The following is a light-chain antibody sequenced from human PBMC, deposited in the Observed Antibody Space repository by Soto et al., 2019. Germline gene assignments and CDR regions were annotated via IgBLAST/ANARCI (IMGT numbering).Light chain of an antibody. J-gene: IGKJ1*01. V-gene: IGKV3-20*01. CDR1: QSVSSSY. CDR3: QHYGSSPAT. Sequence: EIVLTQSPGTLSLSPGERATLSCRASQSVSSSYLAWYQQKPGQAPRLLIYGASSRATGIPDRFSGSGSGTDFTLTISRLEPEDFAVYYCQHYGSSPATFGQGTEVEIK. CDR2: GAS.